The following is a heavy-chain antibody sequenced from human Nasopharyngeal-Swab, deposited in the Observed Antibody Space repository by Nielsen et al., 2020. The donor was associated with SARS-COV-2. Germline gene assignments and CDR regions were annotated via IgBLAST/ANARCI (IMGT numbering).Heavy chain of an antibody. V-gene: IGHV4-39*07. D-gene: IGHD6-6*01. CDR3: ARDPSSSSPHYFDY. J-gene: IGHJ4*02. CDR2: IYYSGST. Sequence: SETLSLTCTVSGGSISSSSYCWGWIRQPPGKGLEWIGSIYYSGSTYYNPSLKSRVTISVDTSKNQFSLKLSSVTAADTAVYYCARDPSSSSPHYFDYWGQGTLVTVSS. CDR1: GGSISSSSYC.